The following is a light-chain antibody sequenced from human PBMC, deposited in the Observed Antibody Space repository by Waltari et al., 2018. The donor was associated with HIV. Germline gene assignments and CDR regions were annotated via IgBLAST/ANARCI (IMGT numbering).Light chain of an antibody. CDR1: NPTVELHN. Sequence: SLLIQTPPVYEPPGHRSLTPFSGTNPTVELHNVYRSHQFPGASPTLLIYRGHQRPSGVPDRVSGSRSGTSASLAIGGVRLEDEADYYCAAWDDTVSDWIFGGGTTLTVL. J-gene: IGLJ2*01. CDR3: AAWDDTVSDWI. CDR2: RGH. V-gene: IGLV1-47*01.